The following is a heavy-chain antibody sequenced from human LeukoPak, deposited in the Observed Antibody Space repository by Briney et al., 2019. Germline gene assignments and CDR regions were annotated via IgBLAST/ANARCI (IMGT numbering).Heavy chain of an antibody. CDR1: GGTFISYA. V-gene: IGHV1-2*04. Sequence: ASVKVSCKASGGTFISYAISWVRQAPGQGLEWMGWINPNSGGTNYAQKFQGWVTMTRDTSISTAYMELSRLRSDDTAVYYCARGFSSDGPEVDYWGQGTLVTVSS. D-gene: IGHD6-25*01. CDR3: ARGFSSDGPEVDY. J-gene: IGHJ4*02. CDR2: INPNSGGT.